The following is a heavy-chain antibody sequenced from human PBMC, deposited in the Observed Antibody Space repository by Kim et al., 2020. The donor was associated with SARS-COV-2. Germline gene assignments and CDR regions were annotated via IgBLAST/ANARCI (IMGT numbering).Heavy chain of an antibody. CDR1: GGTFSSYA. Sequence: SVKVSCKASGGTFSSYAISWVRQAPGQGLEWMGRIIPILGIANYAQKFQGRVTITADKSTSTAYMELSSLRSEDTAVYYCARSKGDHYDFWSGYHNYYYYMDVWGKGTTVTVSS. V-gene: IGHV1-69*04. CDR2: IIPILGIA. J-gene: IGHJ6*03. CDR3: ARSKGDHYDFWSGYHNYYYYMDV. D-gene: IGHD3-3*01.